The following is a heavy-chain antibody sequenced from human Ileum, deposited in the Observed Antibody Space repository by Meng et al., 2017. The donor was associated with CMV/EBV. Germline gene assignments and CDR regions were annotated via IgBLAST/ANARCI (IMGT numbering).Heavy chain of an antibody. CDR2: ISVYNGNT. CDR1: FTNYD. D-gene: IGHD3-10*01. Sequence: FTNYDISWVRQAPGQGLEWRGWISVYNGNTNYAQKFQGRVTLTTDTSTSTAYLELRSLRSDDTAVYYCARDSRAYYYGPGSYYFDYWGQGTLVTVSS. V-gene: IGHV1-18*01. J-gene: IGHJ4*02. CDR3: ARDSRAYYYGPGSYYFDY.